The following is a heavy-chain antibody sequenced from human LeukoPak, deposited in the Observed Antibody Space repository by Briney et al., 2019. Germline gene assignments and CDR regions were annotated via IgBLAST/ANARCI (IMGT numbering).Heavy chain of an antibody. CDR1: GFTFDDYA. D-gene: IGHD3-22*01. CDR3: AKDIGPLYYDSSGCAFDY. Sequence: GGSLRLSCAASGFTFDDYAMHWVRHAPGKGLEWVSGISWNSGSIGYADSVKGRFTISRDNAKNSLYLQMNSLRAEDTALYYCAKDIGPLYYDSSGCAFDYWGQGTLVTVSS. V-gene: IGHV3-9*01. J-gene: IGHJ4*02. CDR2: ISWNSGSI.